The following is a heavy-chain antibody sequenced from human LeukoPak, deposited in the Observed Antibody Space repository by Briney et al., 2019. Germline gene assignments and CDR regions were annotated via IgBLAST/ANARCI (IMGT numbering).Heavy chain of an antibody. D-gene: IGHD6-13*01. V-gene: IGHV1-2*02. J-gene: IGHJ6*03. CDR3: ARGGSSSNWSSYYYYMAV. Sequence: ASVKVSCKASGYSFTGYYIHWVRQAPGQGLEWMGWINPNSGGTSYAQKFQVRVTMTRDASISTSYMELNSLSSDDTAVYYCARGGSSSNWSSYYYYMAVWGKGTTVTVSS. CDR2: INPNSGGT. CDR1: GYSFTGYY.